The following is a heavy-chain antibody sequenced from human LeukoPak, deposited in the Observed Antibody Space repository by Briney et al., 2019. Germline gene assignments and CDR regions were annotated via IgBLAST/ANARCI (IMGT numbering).Heavy chain of an antibody. J-gene: IGHJ5*02. CDR1: GYTFTSYD. V-gene: IGHV1-8*03. CDR3: ARAPRITMVRGVIYWFDP. CDR2: MNPNSGNT. D-gene: IGHD3-10*01. Sequence: ASVKVSCKASGYTFTSYDINWVRQATGQGLEWMGWMNPNSGNTGYAQKFQGRVTNTRNTSISTAYMELSSLRSEDTAVYYCARAPRITMVRGVIYWFDPWGQGTLVTVSS.